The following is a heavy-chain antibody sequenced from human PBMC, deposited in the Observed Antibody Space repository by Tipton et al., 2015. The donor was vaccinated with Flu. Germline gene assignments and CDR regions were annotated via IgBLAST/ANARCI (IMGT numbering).Heavy chain of an antibody. CDR2: VSDTGTT. CDR1: GGSISPYY. CDR3: ARASAPVRGSYQGGGFDV. D-gene: IGHD1-26*01. Sequence: TLSLTCTVSGGSISPYYWNWIRQPPGKGLEWNGYYVSDTGTTDYNPSLRSRVAISEDTSTNQFFLKLSSVTAADTAVYYCARASAPVRGSYQGGGFDVWGQGTVVTGS. V-gene: IGHV4-59*01. J-gene: IGHJ3*01.